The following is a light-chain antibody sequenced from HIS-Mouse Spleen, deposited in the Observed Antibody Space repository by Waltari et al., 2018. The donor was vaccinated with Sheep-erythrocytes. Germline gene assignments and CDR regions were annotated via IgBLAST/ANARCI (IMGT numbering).Light chain of an antibody. Sequence: DIQMTQSPSSLPASVGDRVTITCQASQDISNYLNWYQHKPGKAPKLLIYDASNLETGVPSRFSGSGSGTDFTFTISSLQPQDIATYYCQQYDNLPLTFGGGTKVEIK. CDR1: QDISNY. J-gene: IGKJ4*01. CDR3: QQYDNLPLT. CDR2: DAS. V-gene: IGKV1-33*01.